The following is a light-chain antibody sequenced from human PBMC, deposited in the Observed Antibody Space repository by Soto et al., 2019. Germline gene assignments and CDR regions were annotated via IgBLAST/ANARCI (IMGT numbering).Light chain of an antibody. Sequence: DLVLTPAPYSLSVSLGARATINCRSSQSVLYSSNNKNYLAWFQQKPGQSPKLLIYWASTRESGVPDRFSGSGSGTDFALTISSLQAEDVAVYYCQLYYTTPWTFCQGPKVDI. CDR3: QLYYTTPWT. CDR2: WAS. V-gene: IGKV4-1*01. J-gene: IGKJ1*01. CDR1: QSVLYSSNNKNY.